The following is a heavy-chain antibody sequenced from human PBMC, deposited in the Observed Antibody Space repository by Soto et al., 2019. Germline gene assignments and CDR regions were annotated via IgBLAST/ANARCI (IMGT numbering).Heavy chain of an antibody. CDR3: ARCHYYYEMDV. J-gene: IGHJ6*02. Sequence: QLKLQESGSGVVKPSQTLSLTFAVSGGSVSSGVFSWNWIRQPPGQGLEWIGYISHSGRPHYTPSLRGRVSISVDRSTNVIALNLSSMTPAATAVYFFARCHYYYEMDVWGQGTTVTVSS. V-gene: IGHV4-30-2*01. CDR2: ISHSGRP. CDR1: GGSVSSGVFS.